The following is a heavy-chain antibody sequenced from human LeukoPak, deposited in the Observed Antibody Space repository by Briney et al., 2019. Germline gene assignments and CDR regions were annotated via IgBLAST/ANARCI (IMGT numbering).Heavy chain of an antibody. D-gene: IGHD3-22*01. CDR2: IYTSGST. J-gene: IGHJ4*02. V-gene: IGHV4-61*02. CDR1: GGSFSSGSYY. CDR3: ARGGSGYDY. Sequence: PSQTLSLTCTVSGGSFSSGSYYWSWIRQPAGKGLEWIGRIYTSGSTNYNPSLKSRVTISVDTSKNQFSLKLSSVTAADTAVYYCARGGSGYDYWGQGTLVTVSS.